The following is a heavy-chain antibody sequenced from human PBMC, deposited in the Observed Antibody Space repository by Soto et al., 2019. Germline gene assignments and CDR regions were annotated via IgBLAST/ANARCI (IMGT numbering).Heavy chain of an antibody. J-gene: IGHJ6*02. V-gene: IGHV3-33*01. Sequence: QVQLVESGGGVVQPGRSLRLSCAASGFTFSSYGMHWVRQAPGKGLEWVAVIWYDGSNKYYADSVKGRFTISRDNSKNTLYLQMNSLRAEDTAVYYCARRGMAYYYDSSGYPKRYGMDVWGQGTTVTVSS. CDR3: ARRGMAYYYDSSGYPKRYGMDV. CDR1: GFTFSSYG. CDR2: IWYDGSNK. D-gene: IGHD3-22*01.